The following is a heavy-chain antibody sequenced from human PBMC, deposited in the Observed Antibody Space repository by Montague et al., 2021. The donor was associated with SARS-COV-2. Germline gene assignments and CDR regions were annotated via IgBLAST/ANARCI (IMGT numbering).Heavy chain of an antibody. CDR3: ARAHSGSWAHLDN. D-gene: IGHD5-12*01. J-gene: IGHJ4*02. Sequence: TLSLTCTVSGGSISSGSYYWSWIRQPAGKGLEWIVRIYTSGTTDYSFSLKSRVTIAGDTSKNQFSLKLTSVTAADTAVYYCARAHSGSWAHLDNWGQGSLVTVSS. CDR2: IYTSGTT. V-gene: IGHV4-61*02. CDR1: GGSISSGSYY.